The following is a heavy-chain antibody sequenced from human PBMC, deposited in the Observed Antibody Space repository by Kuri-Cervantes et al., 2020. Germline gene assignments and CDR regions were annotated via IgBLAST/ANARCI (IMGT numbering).Heavy chain of an antibody. CDR1: GYTLTSYY. CDR2: MNPNSGNT. D-gene: IGHD5-12*01. J-gene: IGHJ6*02. V-gene: IGHV1-8*02. CDR3: ARGEEYSGYDFFRPRYYYYGMDV. Sequence: ASVKVSCKASGYTLTSYYMHWVRQATGQGLEWMGWMNPNSGNTGYAQKFQGRVTMTRNTSISTAYMELSSLRSEDTAVYYCARGEEYSGYDFFRPRYYYYGMDVWGQGTTVTVSS.